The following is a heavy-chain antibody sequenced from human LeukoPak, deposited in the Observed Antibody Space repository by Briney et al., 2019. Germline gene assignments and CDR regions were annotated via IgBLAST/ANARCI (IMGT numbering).Heavy chain of an antibody. D-gene: IGHD2-2*01. CDR3: ARDVGYCSSASCYARNFDY. Sequence: PGGSLRLSCAASGFTFSSYSMNWVRQAPGKGLEWVSSISSSSSYIYYADSVKGRFTISRDNAKNSLYLQMNSLRAEDTAVYYCARDVGYCSSASCYARNFDYWGQGTLVTASS. CDR1: GFTFSSYS. V-gene: IGHV3-21*01. CDR2: ISSSSSYI. J-gene: IGHJ4*02.